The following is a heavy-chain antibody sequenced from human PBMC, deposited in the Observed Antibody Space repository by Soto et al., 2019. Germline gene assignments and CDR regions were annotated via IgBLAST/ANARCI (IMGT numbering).Heavy chain of an antibody. CDR1: GGTFSSYA. CDR2: IIPIFGTA. Sequence: QVQLVQSGAEVKKPGSSVKVSCKASGGTFSSYAISWVRQAPGQGLEWMRGIIPIFGTANYAQKFQGRVTITADESTSTAYMELSSLRSEDTAVYYCARDKGEYSSFPSGCFDYWGQGTLVTVSS. D-gene: IGHD6-6*01. V-gene: IGHV1-69*01. CDR3: ARDKGEYSSFPSGCFDY. J-gene: IGHJ4*02.